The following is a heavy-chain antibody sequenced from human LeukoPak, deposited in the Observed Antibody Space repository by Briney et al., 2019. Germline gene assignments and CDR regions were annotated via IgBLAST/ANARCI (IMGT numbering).Heavy chain of an antibody. CDR3: ARYCTNGVCTIEGMDV. Sequence: SETLSLTCTVSGGSISSYYWSWIRQPAGKGLEWIGRIYTSGSTNYNPSLKSRVTISVDTSKNQFSLKLSSVTAADTAVYYCARYCTNGVCTIEGMDVWGKGTTVTVSS. V-gene: IGHV4-4*07. D-gene: IGHD2-8*01. J-gene: IGHJ6*03. CDR1: GGSISSYY. CDR2: IYTSGST.